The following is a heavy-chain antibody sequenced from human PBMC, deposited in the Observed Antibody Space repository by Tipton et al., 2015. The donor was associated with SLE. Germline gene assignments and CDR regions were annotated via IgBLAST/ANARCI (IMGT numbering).Heavy chain of an antibody. CDR1: GGSISSYY. Sequence: TLSLTCTVSGGSISSYYWSWIRQPPGKGLEWIGYIYYSGSTNYNPSLKSRVTISVDTSKNQFSLKLSSVTAADTAVYYCATGRTVDYYYMDVWGKGTTVTVSS. CDR3: ATGRTVDYYYMDV. V-gene: IGHV4-59*01. CDR2: IYYSGST. J-gene: IGHJ6*03. D-gene: IGHD1-1*01.